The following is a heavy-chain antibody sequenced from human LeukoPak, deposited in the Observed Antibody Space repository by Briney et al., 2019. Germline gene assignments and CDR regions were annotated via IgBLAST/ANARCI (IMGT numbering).Heavy chain of an antibody. D-gene: IGHD6-19*01. CDR2: IIGIADNT. V-gene: IGHV3-23*01. J-gene: IGHJ4*02. CDR3: AKKRGGGWPTIFFDY. Sequence: GGSLRLSCAASGFPFSAIAMSWVREAPGKGLEWVSGIIGIADNTFYSDPVKGRFTISRDNSKNTLYLQVNSLRVEDSAVYDCAKKRGGGWPTIFFDYWGQGRLVTVSS. CDR1: GFPFSAIA.